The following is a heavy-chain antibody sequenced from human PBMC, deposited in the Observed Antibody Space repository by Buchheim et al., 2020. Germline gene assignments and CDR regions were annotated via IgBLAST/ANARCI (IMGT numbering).Heavy chain of an antibody. V-gene: IGHV1-46*01. CDR1: GYTFTSYY. CDR2: INPSGGST. J-gene: IGHJ4*02. D-gene: IGHD6-6*01. CDR3: ASLITVRGKYSSSSKHFDY. Sequence: QVQLVQSGAEVKKPGASVKVSCKASGYTFTSYYMHWVRQAPGQGLEWMGIINPSGGSTSYAQKFQGRVTMTRDTSISTAYMELSRLRSDDTAVYYCASLITVRGKYSSSSKHFDYWGQGTL.